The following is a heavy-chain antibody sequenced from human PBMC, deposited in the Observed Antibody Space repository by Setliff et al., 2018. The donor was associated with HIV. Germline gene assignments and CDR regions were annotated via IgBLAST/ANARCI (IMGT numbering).Heavy chain of an antibody. CDR2: INHSGSV. CDR1: GESFSGYY. Sequence: SETLSLTCAVYGESFSGYYWSWIRQPPGKGLEWIGEINHSGSVNYNPSLKSRVTISVYTSKNQFSLKMSSVTAADTAVYYCARGFTFGGALVISYYFESWGQGTLVTVSS. CDR3: ARGFTFGGALVISYYFES. V-gene: IGHV4-34*01. J-gene: IGHJ4*02. D-gene: IGHD3-16*02.